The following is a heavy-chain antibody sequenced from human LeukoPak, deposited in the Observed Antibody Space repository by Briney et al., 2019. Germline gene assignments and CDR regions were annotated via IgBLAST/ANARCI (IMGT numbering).Heavy chain of an antibody. J-gene: IGHJ4*02. CDR1: GFTFSSYA. CDR3: ARDPDFSGWGYFDY. CDR2: ISYDGSNK. V-gene: IGHV3-30-3*01. D-gene: IGHD6-19*01. Sequence: PGRSLRLPCAASGFTFSSYAMHWVRQAPGKGLEWVAVISYDGSNKYYADSVKGRFTISRDNSKNTLYLQMNSLRAEDTAVYYCARDPDFSGWGYFDYWGQGTLVTVSS.